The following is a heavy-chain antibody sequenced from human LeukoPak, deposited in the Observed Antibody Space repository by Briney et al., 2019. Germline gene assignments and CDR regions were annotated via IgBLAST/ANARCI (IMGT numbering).Heavy chain of an antibody. J-gene: IGHJ4*02. CDR1: GFTFSSYG. CDR2: IRYDGSNK. V-gene: IGHV3-30*02. Sequence: PGGSLRLPCAASGFTFSSYGMHWVRQAPGKGLEWVAFIRYDGSNKYYADSVKGRFTISRDNSKNTLYLQMNSLRAEDTAVYYCAKEVERRYCSGGSCLGDYWGQGTLVTVSS. CDR3: AKEVERRYCSGGSCLGDY. D-gene: IGHD2-15*01.